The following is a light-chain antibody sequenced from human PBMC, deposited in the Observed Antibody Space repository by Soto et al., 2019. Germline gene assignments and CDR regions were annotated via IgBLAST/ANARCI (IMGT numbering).Light chain of an antibody. J-gene: IGLJ1*01. Sequence: QSVLTQPPSASGAPGQRVTISCSGSSSNIGGNSVSWYQQLPGTAPKLLIYRNDQRPSGVPDRFSGSKSGTSASLAISGLRSEDDADYYCAAWDDSLSGFYVFGTGTKVTV. CDR3: AAWDDSLSGFYV. V-gene: IGLV1-47*01. CDR2: RND. CDR1: SSNIGGNS.